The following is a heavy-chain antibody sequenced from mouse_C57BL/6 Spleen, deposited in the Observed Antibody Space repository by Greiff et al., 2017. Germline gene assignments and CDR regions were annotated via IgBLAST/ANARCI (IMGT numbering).Heavy chain of an antibody. J-gene: IGHJ3*01. V-gene: IGHV5-4*01. D-gene: IGHD3-3*01. CDR1: GFTFSSYA. Sequence: EAKLVESGGGLVKPGGSLKLSCAASGFTFSSYAMSWVRQTPEKRLEWVATISDGGSYTYYPDNVKGRFTISRDNAKNNLYLQMSHLKSEDTAMYYCARDLGQAYWGQGTLVTVSA. CDR3: ARDLGQAY. CDR2: ISDGGSYT.